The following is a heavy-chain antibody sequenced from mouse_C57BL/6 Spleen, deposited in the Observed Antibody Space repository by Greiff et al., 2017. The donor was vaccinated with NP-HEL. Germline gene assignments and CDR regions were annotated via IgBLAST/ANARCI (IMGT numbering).Heavy chain of an antibody. J-gene: IGHJ2*01. CDR1: GFTFSDYY. Sequence: EVQLVESEGGLVQPGSSMKLSCTASGFTFSDYYMAWVRQVPEKGLEWVANINYDGSSTYYLDSLKSRFILSRDNAKNILYLQMSSLKSEDTATYYCARDPYYFDYWGKGTTLTVSS. V-gene: IGHV5-16*01. CDR2: INYDGSST. CDR3: ARDPYYFDY.